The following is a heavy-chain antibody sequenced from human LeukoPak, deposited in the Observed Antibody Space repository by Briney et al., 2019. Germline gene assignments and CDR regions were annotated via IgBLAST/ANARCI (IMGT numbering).Heavy chain of an antibody. J-gene: IGHJ4*02. CDR1: GGSFSGYY. Sequence: SETLSLTCAVYGGSFSGYYWSWIRQPPGEGLERIGEINHSGSTNYNPSLKSRVTISVDTSKNQFSLKLNSVTAADTAVYYCARGGSLSAARLGYWGQGTLVTVSS. CDR2: INHSGST. D-gene: IGHD6-6*01. CDR3: ARGGSLSAARLGY. V-gene: IGHV4-34*01.